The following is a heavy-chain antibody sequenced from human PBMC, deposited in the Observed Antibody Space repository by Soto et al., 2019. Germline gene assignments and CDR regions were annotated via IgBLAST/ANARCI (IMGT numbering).Heavy chain of an antibody. CDR3: ARDSGGVLRFLEWLPPLDV. D-gene: IGHD3-3*01. Sequence: PGGSLRLSCAASGFTFSSYGMHWVRQAPGKGLEWVAVIWYDGSNKYYADSVKGRFTISRDNSKNTLYLQMNSLRAEDTAVYYCARDSGGVLRFLEWLPPLDVWGQGTTVTVSS. J-gene: IGHJ6*02. CDR2: IWYDGSNK. V-gene: IGHV3-33*01. CDR1: GFTFSSYG.